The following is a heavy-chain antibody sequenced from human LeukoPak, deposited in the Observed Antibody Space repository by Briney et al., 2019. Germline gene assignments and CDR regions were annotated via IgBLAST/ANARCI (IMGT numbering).Heavy chain of an antibody. J-gene: IGHJ4*02. CDR1: GFTFSRFP. Sequence: GGSLRLSCAAFGFTFSRFPMHWVRQAPGKGMDWVALISSDGSDKKYADSVKGRFTMSRDNSKNTLYLQLHSLRVEDTAVYYCARDYPADHWGQGTLVTVSS. CDR3: ARDYPADH. V-gene: IGHV3-30-3*01. CDR2: ISSDGSDK.